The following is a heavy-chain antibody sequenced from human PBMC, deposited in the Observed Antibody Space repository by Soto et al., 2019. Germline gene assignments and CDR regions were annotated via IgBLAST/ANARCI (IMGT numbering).Heavy chain of an antibody. J-gene: IGHJ6*02. D-gene: IGHD3-10*01. CDR1: GGSFSGYY. V-gene: IGHV4-34*01. Sequence: LALTCAVYGGSFSGYYWSWIRQPPVKGLEWIGEINHSGSTNYNPSLKSRVTISVDTSKNQFSLKLSSVTAADTAVYYCARSYGSGSYYGRYYYGMDVWGQGTTVTVSS. CDR3: ARSYGSGSYYGRYYYGMDV. CDR2: INHSGST.